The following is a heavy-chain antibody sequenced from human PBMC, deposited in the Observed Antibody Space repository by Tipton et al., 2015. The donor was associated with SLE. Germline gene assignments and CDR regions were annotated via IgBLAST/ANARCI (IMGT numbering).Heavy chain of an antibody. J-gene: IGHJ3*02. D-gene: IGHD5-18*01. V-gene: IGHV4-59*12. CDR2: IYYSGST. CDR3: ASPVDTAMVDDAFDI. Sequence: TLSLTCAVYGGSFSSYYWSWIRQPPGKGLEWIGYIYYSGSTNYNPSLKSRVTISVDTSKNQFSLKLSSVTAADTAVYYCASPVDTAMVDDAFDIWGQGTMVTVSS. CDR1: GGSFSSYY.